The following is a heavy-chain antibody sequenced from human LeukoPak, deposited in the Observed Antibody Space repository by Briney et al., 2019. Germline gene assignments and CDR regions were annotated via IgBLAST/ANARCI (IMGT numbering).Heavy chain of an antibody. D-gene: IGHD2-2*01. CDR3: ARATEPGSSTWDWFDP. J-gene: IGHJ5*02. CDR2: TYYGGST. CDR1: GGSIRSSSYY. V-gene: IGHV4-39*07. Sequence: SETLSLTCTVSGGSIRSSSYYWGWIRQPPGKGLEWIGNTYYGGSTYYNPSLKSRVTTSIDTSKNQFSLKLSSVTAADTAVYYCARATEPGSSTWDWFDPWGQGTLVTVSS.